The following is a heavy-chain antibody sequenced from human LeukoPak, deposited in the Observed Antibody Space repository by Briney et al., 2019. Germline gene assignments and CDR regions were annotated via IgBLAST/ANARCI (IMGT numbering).Heavy chain of an antibody. CDR1: GYAFTSYD. CDR2: MNPNSCNT. V-gene: IGHV1-8*01. Sequence: GASVKVSCKASGYAFTSYDINWVRQATGQGLEWMGWMNPNSCNTGYAQKFQGRVTMTRNTSISTAYMELSSLRSEDTAVYYCARGWTTYYDFWSGYLRGQQKYNWFDPWGQGTLVTVSS. D-gene: IGHD3-3*01. J-gene: IGHJ5*02. CDR3: ARGWTTYYDFWSGYLRGQQKYNWFDP.